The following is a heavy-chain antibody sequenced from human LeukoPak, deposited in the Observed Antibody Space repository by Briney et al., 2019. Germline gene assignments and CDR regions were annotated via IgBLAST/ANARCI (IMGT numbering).Heavy chain of an antibody. CDR2: ISRSSSAI. V-gene: IGHV3-48*02. CDR3: ARDQWYGFDY. D-gene: IGHD3-10*01. J-gene: IGHJ4*02. CDR1: GFTFSSYT. Sequence: PGGSLRLSCAASGFTFSSYTMNRVRQAPGKGLEWVSYISRSSSAIYYTDSVKGRFTISRDNAKNSLYLQMNSLRDEDTAVYYCARDQWYGFDYWGQGTLVTVSS.